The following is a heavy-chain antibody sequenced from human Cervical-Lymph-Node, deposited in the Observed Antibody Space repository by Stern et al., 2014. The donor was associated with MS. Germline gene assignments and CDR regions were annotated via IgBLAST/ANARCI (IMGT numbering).Heavy chain of an antibody. D-gene: IGHD2-21*02. J-gene: IGHJ3*02. CDR3: ARDVVVVVTAIGDAFDI. Sequence: VQLVGSGAEVKKPGASVKVSCKASGYTFTSYGISWVRQAPGQGLEWMGWISAYNGNTNYAQKLQGRVAMTTDTSTSTAYMELRSLRSDDTAVYYCARDVVVVVTAIGDAFDIWGQGTMVTVSS. CDR1: GYTFTSYG. V-gene: IGHV1-18*04. CDR2: ISAYNGNT.